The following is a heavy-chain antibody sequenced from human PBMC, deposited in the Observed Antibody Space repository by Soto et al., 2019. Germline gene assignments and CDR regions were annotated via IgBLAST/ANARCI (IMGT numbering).Heavy chain of an antibody. Sequence: PSETLSLTCAVYGGSFSGYYWSWIRQPPGKGLEWIAEINHSGKTFYNPSLQSRVSISVDTPKNQLSLSLTSVTAADTAVYYCVRGGRSCEIDQCYTWFGPWARELWSPSPQ. D-gene: IGHD2-2*02. J-gene: IGHJ5*02. V-gene: IGHV4-34*01. CDR1: GGSFSGYY. CDR2: INHSGKT. CDR3: VRGGRSCEIDQCYTWFGP.